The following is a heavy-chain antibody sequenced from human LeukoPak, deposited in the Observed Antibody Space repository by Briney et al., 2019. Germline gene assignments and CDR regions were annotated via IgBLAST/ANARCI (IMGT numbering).Heavy chain of an antibody. CDR1: GYTFTGYY. V-gene: IGHV1-2*02. D-gene: IGHD1-26*01. Sequence: GASVNVSCKASGYTFTGYYMHGVRQPPAQGRDGVGWINPNSGDTNYAQKFQGRVTMTRDTSISTAYMELSRLRSDDTAVYYCARDLGGSYGWVAFDIWGQGTMVTVSS. J-gene: IGHJ3*02. CDR3: ARDLGGSYGWVAFDI. CDR2: INPNSGDT.